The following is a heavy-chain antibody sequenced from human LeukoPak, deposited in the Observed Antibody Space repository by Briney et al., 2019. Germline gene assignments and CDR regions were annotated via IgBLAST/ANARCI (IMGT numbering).Heavy chain of an antibody. Sequence: SETLSLTCTVSGGSLSNYYWSWIRQPPGKGLEWIGYIYYSGSTNYNPSLESRVTISEDTSKNQFSLKLSSVTAADTAVYYCARGGGYGDSQNRIGAFDIWGQGTMVTVSS. CDR1: GGSLSNYY. CDR3: ARGGGYGDSQNRIGAFDI. V-gene: IGHV4-59*01. D-gene: IGHD4-17*01. J-gene: IGHJ3*02. CDR2: IYYSGST.